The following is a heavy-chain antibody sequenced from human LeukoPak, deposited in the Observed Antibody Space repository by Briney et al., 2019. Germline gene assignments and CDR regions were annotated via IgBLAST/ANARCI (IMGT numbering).Heavy chain of an antibody. D-gene: IGHD1-1*01. V-gene: IGHV1-46*01. CDR1: GYTFTSYA. J-gene: IGHJ4*02. Sequence: GASVKVSCKASGYTFTSYAMHWVRQAPGQGLEWMGIISPSGASTSYAQKFQGRVTMTRDTSTSTVYMELSSLRSEDTAVYYCTRGGYGGPRVAFDYWGQGTLVTVSS. CDR3: TRGGYGGPRVAFDY. CDR2: ISPSGAST.